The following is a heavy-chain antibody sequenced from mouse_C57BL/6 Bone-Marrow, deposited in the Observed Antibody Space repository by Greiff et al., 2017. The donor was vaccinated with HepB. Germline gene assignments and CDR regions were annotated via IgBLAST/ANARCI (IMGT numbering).Heavy chain of an antibody. CDR3: ASPYGRDYAMDY. V-gene: IGHV1-55*01. J-gene: IGHJ4*01. D-gene: IGHD1-1*01. CDR2: IYPGSGST. CDR1: GYTFTSYW. Sequence: QVQLQQPGAELVKPGASVKMSCKASGYTFTSYWITWVKQRPGQGLEWIGDIYPGSGSTNYNEKFKSKATLTVDTSSSTAYMQLSSLTSEDNAVYYCASPYGRDYAMDYWGQGTSVTVSS.